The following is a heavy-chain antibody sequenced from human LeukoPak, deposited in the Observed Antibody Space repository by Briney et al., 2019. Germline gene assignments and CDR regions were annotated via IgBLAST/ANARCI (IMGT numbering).Heavy chain of an antibody. J-gene: IGHJ4*02. V-gene: IGHV1-18*01. Sequence: GASVKVSCKASGYTFTSYGVRWVRQAPGQGLEWMGWISAYNGNTNYAQKLQGRVTMTTDTSTSTAYMELRSLRSDDTAVYYCARGSLDSMSSFLRHLGQGRPVTVSS. CDR1: GYTFTSYG. CDR2: ISAYNGNT. D-gene: IGHD3-22*01. CDR3: ARGSLDSMSSFLRH.